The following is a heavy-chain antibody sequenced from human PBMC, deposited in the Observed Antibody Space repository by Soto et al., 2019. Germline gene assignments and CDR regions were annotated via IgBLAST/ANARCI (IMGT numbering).Heavy chain of an antibody. CDR2: IYYSGRT. J-gene: IGHJ6*02. Sequence: SETLSLTCTVSGVSVSSGIYYWSWIRQPPGKGLEWIGNIYYSGRTNYNPSLKSRVTISVDTSKNQFSLKLSSVTAADTAVYYCARKIDRYYYYGMDVWGQGTTVTVSS. V-gene: IGHV4-61*01. CDR1: GVSVSSGIYY. CDR3: ARKIDRYYYYGMDV.